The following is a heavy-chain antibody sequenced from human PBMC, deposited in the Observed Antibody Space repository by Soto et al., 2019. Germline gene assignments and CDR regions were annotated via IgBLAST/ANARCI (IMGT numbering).Heavy chain of an antibody. J-gene: IGHJ3*02. D-gene: IGHD2-21*02. CDR3: GGDESAGPFDI. CDR1: GYSFNNYW. CDR2: IYPSNSGT. V-gene: IGHV5-51*01. Sequence: GESLKISCKVSGYSFNNYWIAWVRQRPGTGLEWMGIIYPSNSGTRYSPSFQGQVTISADESISTAYLQMNSLRADDTAVYYCGGDESAGPFDIWGQGTMVTVSS.